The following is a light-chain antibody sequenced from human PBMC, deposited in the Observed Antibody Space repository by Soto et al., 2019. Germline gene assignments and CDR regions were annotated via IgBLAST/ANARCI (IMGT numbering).Light chain of an antibody. CDR2: DTS. V-gene: IGKV3-11*01. J-gene: IGKJ5*01. CDR3: QQRFNWPPIT. Sequence: EIVLTQSPATLSLTPGERATLSCRASQSVRGYLAWYQQKPGQAPRLLIYDTSNRATGIPARFSGSGSETDFTLTINSLEPEDFAVYYCQQRFNWPPITFGQGTRLEIK. CDR1: QSVRGY.